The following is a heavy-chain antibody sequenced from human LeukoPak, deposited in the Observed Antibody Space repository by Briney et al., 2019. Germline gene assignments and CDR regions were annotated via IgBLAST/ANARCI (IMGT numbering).Heavy chain of an antibody. CDR2: ISWNSGSI. V-gene: IGHV3-9*01. D-gene: IGHD6-6*01. CDR3: AKDIEVFGSFDAFDI. CDR1: GFTFDDYA. Sequence: GGSLRLSCAASGFTFDDYAVHWVRQAPGKGLEWVSGISWNSGSIGYADSVKGRFTVSRDNAKNSLYLQMNSLRAEDTALYYCAKDIEVFGSFDAFDIWGQGTMVTVSS. J-gene: IGHJ3*02.